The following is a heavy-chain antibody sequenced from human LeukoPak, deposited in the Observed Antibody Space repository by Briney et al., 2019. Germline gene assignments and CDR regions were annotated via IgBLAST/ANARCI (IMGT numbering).Heavy chain of an antibody. D-gene: IGHD5-18*01. CDR2: IYYSGST. CDR3: ARHVDTTMVSFDY. Sequence: GSLRLSCAASGFTFSSYAMSWVRQAPGKGLEWIGSIYYSGSTYYNPSLKSRVTISVDMSKNQFSLKLSSVTAADTAVYYCARHVDTTMVSFDYWGQGTLVTVSS. J-gene: IGHJ4*02. CDR1: GFTFSSYA. V-gene: IGHV4-39*01.